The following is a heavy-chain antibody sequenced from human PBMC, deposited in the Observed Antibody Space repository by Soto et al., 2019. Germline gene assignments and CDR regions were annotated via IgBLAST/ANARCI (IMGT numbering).Heavy chain of an antibody. J-gene: IGHJ6*02. CDR1: GGSISSYY. V-gene: IGHV4-59*01. D-gene: IGHD1-1*01. CDR2: IYYSGST. Sequence: PSETLSLTCTVSGGSISSYYWSWIRQPPGKGLEWIGYIYYSGSTNYNPSLKSRVTISVDTSKNQFSLKLGSVTAADTAVYYCAREVEPRIYGMDVWGQGTTVTVSS. CDR3: AREVEPRIYGMDV.